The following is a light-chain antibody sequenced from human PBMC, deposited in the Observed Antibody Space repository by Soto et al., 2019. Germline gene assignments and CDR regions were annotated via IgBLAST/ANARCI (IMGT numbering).Light chain of an antibody. CDR3: QQYNNWVT. CDR1: QSVSSN. J-gene: IGKJ1*01. CDR2: GAS. V-gene: IGKV3-15*01. Sequence: MTQSPATLSVSPGERATLSCRASQSVSSNLAWYQQKPGQSPRLLIYGASTRATGTPARFSGSGSGTEFTLTISSLQSEDFAVYYCQQYNNWVTFGQGTKVDIK.